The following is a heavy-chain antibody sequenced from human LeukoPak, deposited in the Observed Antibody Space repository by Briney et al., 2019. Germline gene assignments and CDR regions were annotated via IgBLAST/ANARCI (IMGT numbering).Heavy chain of an antibody. CDR3: AKDNIRGDRLVVDYYYYMDV. D-gene: IGHD3-22*01. Sequence: GGSLRLSCAASGFTFSNYGMHWVRQAPGKGLEWVAFIRYDGSNKYYADSVKGRFTISRDNSKNTLYLQMNSLRAEDTAVYYCAKDNIRGDRLVVDYYYYMDVWGKGTTVTVSS. CDR2: IRYDGSNK. J-gene: IGHJ6*03. CDR1: GFTFSNYG. V-gene: IGHV3-30*02.